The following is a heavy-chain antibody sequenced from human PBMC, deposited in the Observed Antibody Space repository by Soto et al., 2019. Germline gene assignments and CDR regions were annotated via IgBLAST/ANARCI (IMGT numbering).Heavy chain of an antibody. Sequence: PSETLSLTCTVSGASIRSTDYYWIWIRQAPGKGLEWIGYVYYTGSTYYNPSLMSRLTISVDTSKNQFSLKLTSVTAAETAVYYCVRTAREGAVAPHWFDRWGQGTQVTVPQ. CDR1: GASIRSTDYY. D-gene: IGHD2-21*02. V-gene: IGHV4-30-4*01. CDR3: VRTAREGAVAPHWFDR. CDR2: VYYTGST. J-gene: IGHJ5*02.